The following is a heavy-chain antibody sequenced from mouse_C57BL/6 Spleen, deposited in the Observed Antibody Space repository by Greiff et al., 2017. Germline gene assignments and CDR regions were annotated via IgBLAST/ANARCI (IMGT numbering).Heavy chain of an antibody. Sequence: EVMLVESEGGLVQPGSSMKLSCTASGFTFSDYYMAWVRQVPEKGLEWVANINYDGSSTYYLDSLKSRFIISRDNAKNILYLQMSSLKSEDTATYYCALYYYGSSYGFAYWGQGTLVTVSA. V-gene: IGHV5-16*01. J-gene: IGHJ3*01. D-gene: IGHD1-1*01. CDR1: GFTFSDYY. CDR3: ALYYYGSSYGFAY. CDR2: INYDGSST.